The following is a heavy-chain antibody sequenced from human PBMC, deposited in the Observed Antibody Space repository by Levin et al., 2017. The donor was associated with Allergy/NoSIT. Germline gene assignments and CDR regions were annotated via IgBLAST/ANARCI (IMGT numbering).Heavy chain of an antibody. D-gene: IGHD2-2*01. CDR3: AKDTPALSAGPYFDC. J-gene: IGHJ4*02. V-gene: IGHV3-23*01. CDR2: ISESGGST. Sequence: SCAASGFTFTTYAMTWVRQAPGKGLEWVSGISESGGSTYYADSVKGRFTISRDNSKNTLYLQMNSLRAEDTATYYCAKDTPALSAGPYFDCWGQGTLVTVSS. CDR1: GFTFTTYA.